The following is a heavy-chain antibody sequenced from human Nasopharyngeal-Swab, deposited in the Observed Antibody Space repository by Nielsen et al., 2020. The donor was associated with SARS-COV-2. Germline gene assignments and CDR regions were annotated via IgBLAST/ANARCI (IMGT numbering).Heavy chain of an antibody. CDR3: ASTPLDSSGYYYAFHY. CDR2: ISYDGSNK. V-gene: IGHV3-30-3*01. Sequence: GESLKTSCAALGFPFSRFLMHWVRQAPGKGLEWVAVISYDGSNKYYADSVKGRFTISRDIPKNTLYLQINSLRAGDTAVFYCASTPLDSSGYYYAFHYWGRGTLVTVSS. J-gene: IGHJ4*02. CDR1: GFPFSRFL. D-gene: IGHD3-22*01.